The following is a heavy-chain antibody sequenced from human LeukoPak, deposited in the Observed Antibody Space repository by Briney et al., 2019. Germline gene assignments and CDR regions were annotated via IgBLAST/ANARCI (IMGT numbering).Heavy chain of an antibody. D-gene: IGHD3-3*01. CDR2: ISSSGSTI. CDR1: GFTFSDYY. CDR3: ARDRTPTYYDFWSGYYPGYYYMDV. J-gene: IGHJ6*03. Sequence: GGSLRLSCAASGFTFSDYYMSWIRQAPGKGLEWVSYISSSGSTIYYADSVKGRFTISRDNAKNSLYLQMNSLRAEDTAVYYCARDRTPTYYDFWSGYYPGYYYMDVWGKGTTVTVSS. V-gene: IGHV3-11*04.